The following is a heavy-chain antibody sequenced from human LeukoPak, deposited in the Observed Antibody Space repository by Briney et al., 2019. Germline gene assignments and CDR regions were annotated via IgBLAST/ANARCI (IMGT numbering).Heavy chain of an antibody. CDR3: ARGGLYCGGDCYVDH. Sequence: SGTLSLTCAVYGGSFSPYYWSWIRQPPEKGLEWIGVINHSGSTNYNPSLKSRVTISVDTSKNQFSLKLSSVTAADTAVYYCARGGLYCGGDCYVDHWGQGSLVTVSS. D-gene: IGHD2-21*02. J-gene: IGHJ4*02. V-gene: IGHV4-34*01. CDR1: GGSFSPYY. CDR2: INHSGST.